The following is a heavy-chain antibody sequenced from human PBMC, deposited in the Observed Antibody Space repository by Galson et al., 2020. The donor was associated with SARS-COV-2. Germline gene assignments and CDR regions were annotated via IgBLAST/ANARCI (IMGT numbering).Heavy chain of an antibody. J-gene: IGHJ6*02. Sequence: GEALEFSCAASGFTVSSNYMSWVRQAPGEGLGWVSVIYSGGSTYYADSVKGRFTISRDNSKNTLYLQMNSLRAEDTAVYYCARGEGWLQYSHYGMDVWGQGTTVTFSS. CDR2: IYSGGST. V-gene: IGHV3-66*02. CDR3: ARGEGWLQYSHYGMDV. CDR1: GFTVSSNY. D-gene: IGHD5-12*01.